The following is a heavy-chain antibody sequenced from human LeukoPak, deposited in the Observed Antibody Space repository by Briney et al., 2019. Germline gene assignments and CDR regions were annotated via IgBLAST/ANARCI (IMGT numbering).Heavy chain of an antibody. D-gene: IGHD1-26*01. CDR2: LRYDGSTA. CDR1: GLNFSTYG. J-gene: IGHJ4*02. CDR3: AKDPYGGTYPSYFDY. V-gene: IGHV3-30*02. Sequence: GGSLRLSCEASGLNFSTYGMNWVRQAPGKGLDWVAFLRYDGSTAFYEDSVKGRFTISRDSSKNTLYLQMNSLTPADTAIYYCAKDPYGGTYPSYFDYWGQGTLVTVSS.